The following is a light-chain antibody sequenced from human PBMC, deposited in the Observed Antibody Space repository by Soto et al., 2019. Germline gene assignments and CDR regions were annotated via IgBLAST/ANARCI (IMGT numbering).Light chain of an antibody. CDR2: DSS. CDR3: QQYGSSPLT. V-gene: IGKV3-20*01. J-gene: IGKJ4*01. CDR1: QSISDRY. Sequence: PGERASLSCRASQSISDRYLDLYQQKPGQAPRLLIYDSSSRATGIPDRFSGSGSGTDFILTISRLEPEDFAVYYCQQYGSSPLTFGGGNTVAIK.